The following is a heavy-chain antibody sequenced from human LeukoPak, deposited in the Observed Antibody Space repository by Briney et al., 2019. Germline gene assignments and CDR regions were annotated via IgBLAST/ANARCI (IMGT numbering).Heavy chain of an antibody. D-gene: IGHD3-22*01. CDR2: FDAEDGKT. J-gene: IGHJ4*02. CDR3: AAAPQTYYYDSGDYYSDY. Sequence: GASVKVSCKVSGYSLTELSIQWVRQAPGERLEWMGGFDAEDGKTIYAQKFQGRVTMTEDTSMDTAYMDLSSLRTEYTATYYCAAAPQTYYYDSGDYYSDYWGQGTLVTVSS. V-gene: IGHV1-24*01. CDR1: GYSLTELS.